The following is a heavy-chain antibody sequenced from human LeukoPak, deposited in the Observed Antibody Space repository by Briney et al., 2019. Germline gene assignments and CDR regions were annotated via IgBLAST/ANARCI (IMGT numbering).Heavy chain of an antibody. J-gene: IGHJ5*02. D-gene: IGHD6-6*01. V-gene: IGHV1-24*01. Sequence: GASVKVSCKVSGYTLTELSMHWVRQAPGKGLEWMGGFDPEDGETIYAQKFQGRVTMTEDTSTDTAYMELSSLRSEDTAVYYCATARSSRSIAVSWFDPWGQGTLVTVSS. CDR1: GYTLTELS. CDR3: ATARSSRSIAVSWFDP. CDR2: FDPEDGET.